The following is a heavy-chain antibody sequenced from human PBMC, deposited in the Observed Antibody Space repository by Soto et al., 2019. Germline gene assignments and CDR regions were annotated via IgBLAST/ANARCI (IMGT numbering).Heavy chain of an antibody. CDR1: GFTFSNHA. V-gene: IGHV3-30-3*01. CDR3: ARDRRITGIVAEIEL. Sequence: WGSLRLSCAASGFTFSNHAMHWVRRAPGKGLEWVALVAHDVTSKYYAGSVKGRFTISSDKSTNTLFLQMDSLDTEDTAVYYCARDRRITGIVAEIELWGRETLVNASS. CDR2: VAHDVTSK. J-gene: IGHJ4*02. D-gene: IGHD1-20*01.